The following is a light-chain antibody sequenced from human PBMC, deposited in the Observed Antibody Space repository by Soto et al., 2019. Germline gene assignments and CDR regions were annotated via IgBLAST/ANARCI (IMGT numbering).Light chain of an antibody. V-gene: IGLV2-8*01. CDR2: EVS. CDR1: SSDVGGYNY. J-gene: IGLJ1*01. Sequence: QSVLTQPPSASGSPGQSVTISCTGTSSDVGGYNYVSWYQQLPGKAPKLMIYEVSKRPSGVPDRFSGSKSGNTASLTVSGLQADDEADYYCSSYAGSNRVFGTGTKGTVL. CDR3: SSYAGSNRV.